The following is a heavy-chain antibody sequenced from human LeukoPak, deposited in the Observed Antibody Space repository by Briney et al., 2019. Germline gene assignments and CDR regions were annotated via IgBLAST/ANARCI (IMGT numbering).Heavy chain of an antibody. CDR2: IIPIVGIP. V-gene: IGHV1-69*04. D-gene: IGHD2-2*01. J-gene: IGHJ4*02. CDR1: GGTFNRYA. Sequence: GASVKVSCKATGGTFNRYAISWVRQAPGQGLEWMGRIIPIVGIPNYAQKFQGRVTITADKSTSTAYMELSSLRSEDTAVYYCARDLCSSTSCRETWIQLWHGLDYWGQGTLVTVSS. CDR3: ARDLCSSTSCRETWIQLWHGLDY.